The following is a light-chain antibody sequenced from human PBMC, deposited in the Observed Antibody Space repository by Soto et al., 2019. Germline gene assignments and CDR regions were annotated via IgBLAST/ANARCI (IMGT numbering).Light chain of an antibody. CDR2: KAS. J-gene: IGKJ5*01. Sequence: DIQMTQSPSTLSASVGDRVTITCRASQTISSWLAWYQQKPGKAPKLLIYKASTLKSGVPSRFSGSGSQTEFTLTISSLQPDDFATYYCQQYNSYPITFGQGTRLEI. CDR1: QTISSW. V-gene: IGKV1-5*03. CDR3: QQYNSYPIT.